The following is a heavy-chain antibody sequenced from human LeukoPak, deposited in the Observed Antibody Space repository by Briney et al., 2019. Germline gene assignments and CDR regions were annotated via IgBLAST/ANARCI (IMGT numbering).Heavy chain of an antibody. J-gene: IGHJ4*02. CDR3: ARLSRGEPGYGYGSYFDY. V-gene: IGHV4-59*11. CDR1: GGSISSHY. D-gene: IGHD5-18*01. CDR2: IYYSGST. Sequence: PSETLSLTCTVSGGSISSHYWSWIRQPPGKGLEWIGYIYYSGSTNYNPSLKSRVTISVDTSKNPFSLKLSSVTAADTAVYYCARLSRGEPGYGYGSYFDYWGQGTLVTVSS.